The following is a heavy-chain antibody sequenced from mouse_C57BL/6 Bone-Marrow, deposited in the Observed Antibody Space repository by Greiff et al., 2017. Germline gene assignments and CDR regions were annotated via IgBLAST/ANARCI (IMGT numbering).Heavy chain of an antibody. CDR3: ARDAGLRYPFAY. Sequence: DVMLVESGGGLVQSGRSLRLSCATSGFTFSDFYMEWVRQAPGKGLEWIAASRNKANDYTTEYSASVKGRFIVSRDTSQSILYLQMNALRAEDTAIYYCARDAGLRYPFAYWGQGTLVTVSA. V-gene: IGHV7-1*01. CDR1: GFTFSDFY. CDR2: SRNKANDYTT. J-gene: IGHJ3*01. D-gene: IGHD1-1*01.